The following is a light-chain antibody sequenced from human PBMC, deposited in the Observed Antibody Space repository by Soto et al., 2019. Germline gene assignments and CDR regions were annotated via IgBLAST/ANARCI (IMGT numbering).Light chain of an antibody. CDR1: SSDVGGYNY. Sequence: QSALTQPASVSGSPGQSITISCTGTSSDVGGYNYVCWYQHHPGKAPKLIISEVSNRPSGVSDRFSGSKSGNTASLTISGLQPEDEAAYYCTSFPSSTTYVFGTGNKVTVL. J-gene: IGLJ1*01. V-gene: IGLV2-14*01. CDR3: TSFPSSTTYV. CDR2: EVS.